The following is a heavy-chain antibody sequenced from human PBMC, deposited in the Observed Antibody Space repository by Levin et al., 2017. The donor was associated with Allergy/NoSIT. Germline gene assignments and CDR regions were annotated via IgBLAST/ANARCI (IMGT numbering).Heavy chain of an antibody. Sequence: ASVKVSCKASGYTFTSYGISWVRQAPGQGLEWMGWISAYNGNTNYAQKLQGRVTMTTDTSTNTAYMELRSLRSDDTAVYYCARAPSGVVVVPAATNDYWGQGTLVTVSS. D-gene: IGHD2-2*01. CDR1: GYTFTSYG. V-gene: IGHV1-18*01. CDR3: ARAPSGVVVVPAATNDY. CDR2: ISAYNGNT. J-gene: IGHJ4*02.